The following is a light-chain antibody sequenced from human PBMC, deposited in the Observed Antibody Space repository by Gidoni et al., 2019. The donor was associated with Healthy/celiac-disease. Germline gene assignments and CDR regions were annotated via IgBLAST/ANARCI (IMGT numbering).Light chain of an antibody. CDR3: QQYDNLPPIFT. J-gene: IGKJ3*01. CDR1: QDISNY. CDR2: DAS. V-gene: IGKV1-33*01. Sequence: DIQMTQSPSSLSASVGDSVTITCQASQDISNYLNWYQQKPGKAPKLLIYDASNLETGVPSRFSGSGSGTDFTFTISSLQPEDIATYYCQQYDNLPPIFTFXPXTKVDIK.